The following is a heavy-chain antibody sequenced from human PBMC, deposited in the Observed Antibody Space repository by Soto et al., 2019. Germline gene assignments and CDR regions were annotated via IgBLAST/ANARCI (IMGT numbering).Heavy chain of an antibody. D-gene: IGHD3-3*01. CDR1: GYTFTSYY. Sequence: ASVKVSCKASGYTFTSYYMHWVRQAPGQGLEWMGIINPSGGSTSYAQKFQGRVTMTRDTSTSTVYMELSSLRSEDTAVYYCARVQDDFWSGYPYFGSWGQGTLVTVSS. CDR2: INPSGGST. J-gene: IGHJ4*02. V-gene: IGHV1-46*01. CDR3: ARVQDDFWSGYPYFGS.